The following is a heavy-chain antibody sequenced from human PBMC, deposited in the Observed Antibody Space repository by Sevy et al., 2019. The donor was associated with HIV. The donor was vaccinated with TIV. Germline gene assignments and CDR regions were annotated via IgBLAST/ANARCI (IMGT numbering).Heavy chain of an antibody. CDR2: ISTSGDNT. Sequence: GGSLRLSCAASGFTFSNYAMSWVRQAPGKGLQWVSVISTSGDNTYYADSVKGRFTISRDNSKNILYLQMSSLSAEDTAVYFCAKDPPNQDYYASSSSGYFDSWGQGTLVTVSS. D-gene: IGHD3-22*01. J-gene: IGHJ4*02. CDR1: GFTFSNYA. CDR3: AKDPPNQDYYASSSSGYFDS. V-gene: IGHV3-23*01.